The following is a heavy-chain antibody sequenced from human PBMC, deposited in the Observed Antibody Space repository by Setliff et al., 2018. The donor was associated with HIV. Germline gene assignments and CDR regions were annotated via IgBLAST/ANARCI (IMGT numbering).Heavy chain of an antibody. CDR3: ATGPPYCSGGSCYSALHH. CDR2: IIAILSIP. CDR1: RGTFTSYA. V-gene: IGHV1-69*10. Sequence: GASVKVSCKASRGTFTSYAFSWVRQAPGQGLEWMGGIIAILSIPSYAQKFQGRVTITADKSTGTAYMELKSLRSEDTAVYYCATGPPYCSGGSCYSALHHWGQGTLVTVLL. D-gene: IGHD2-15*01. J-gene: IGHJ1*01.